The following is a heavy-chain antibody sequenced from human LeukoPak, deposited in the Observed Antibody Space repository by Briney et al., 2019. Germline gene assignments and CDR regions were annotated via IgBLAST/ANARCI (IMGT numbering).Heavy chain of an antibody. CDR2: ISLAGQT. V-gene: IGHV4-4*02. J-gene: IGHJ4*02. D-gene: IGHD1-26*01. Sequence: PSETLSLTCAVSGGSISGTNWCSWLRQPPGQGLEWIGEISLAGQTNYNPSHNRRVTLSLDKSSNQLSLNLTSGTAADTATYYCSRESGAFCPFGYWGQGTLVIVSS. CDR3: SRESGAFCPFGY. CDR1: GGSISGTNW.